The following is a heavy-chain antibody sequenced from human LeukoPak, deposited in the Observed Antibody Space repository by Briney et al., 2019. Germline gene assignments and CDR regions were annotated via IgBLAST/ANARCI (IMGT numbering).Heavy chain of an antibody. CDR1: GFTFSSYS. D-gene: IGHD2-15*01. CDR3: ARDSWGVGYCSGGICYSFDY. Sequence: GGSLRLSCAASGFTFSSYSMHWVRQAPGKGLEWVAVISYDGSNKYYADSVKGRFTISRDNSKNTLYLQMNSLRAEDTAVYYCARDSWGVGYCSGGICYSFDYWGQGTLVTVSS. V-gene: IGHV3-30*04. CDR2: ISYDGSNK. J-gene: IGHJ4*02.